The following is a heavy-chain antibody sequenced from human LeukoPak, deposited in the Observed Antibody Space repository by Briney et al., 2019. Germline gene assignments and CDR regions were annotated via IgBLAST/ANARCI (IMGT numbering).Heavy chain of an antibody. J-gene: IGHJ5*02. D-gene: IGHD3-16*01. CDR3: ARQVRYLGVGWFDP. V-gene: IGHV4-39*01. CDR2: IYYSGST. Sequence: KPSETLSLTCTVPGGSISSSSYYWGWIRQPPGKGLEWIGSIYYSGSTYYNPSLKSRVTISVDTSKNQFSLKLSSVTAADTAVYYCARQVRYLGVGWFDPWGQGTLVTVSS. CDR1: GGSISSSSYY.